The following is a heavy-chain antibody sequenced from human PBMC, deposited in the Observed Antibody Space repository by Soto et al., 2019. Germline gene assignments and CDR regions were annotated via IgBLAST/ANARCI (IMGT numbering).Heavy chain of an antibody. CDR3: ESNGVNYYDRSGYYF. D-gene: IGHD3-22*01. CDR2: ISAYNGNT. V-gene: IGHV1-18*04. Sequence: QVQLVQSGAEVKKPGASLQVSCKASGYTFTSYGIIWVRPAPGQGLEWMGWISAYNGNTNYAQKLQGRVTMTTDTSTSTTYMELWSLKSDDTAVSYCESNGVNYYDRSGYYFWGQGTLVTVSS. J-gene: IGHJ1*01. CDR1: GYTFTSYG.